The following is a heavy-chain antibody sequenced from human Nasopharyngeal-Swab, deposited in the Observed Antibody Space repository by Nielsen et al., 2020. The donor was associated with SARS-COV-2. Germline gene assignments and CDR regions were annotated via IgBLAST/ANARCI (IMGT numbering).Heavy chain of an antibody. Sequence: SQTLSLTCVISGDRVSSNSAAWTWIRQSPSRGLEWLGRTYFRSKWLNDYAVSVKSRITINQDTSRNQFSLQLNSVTPEDTAIYYCARGSGTYSDYFDYWGQGTLVSVSS. CDR2: TYFRSKWLN. V-gene: IGHV6-1*01. CDR1: GDRVSSNSAA. D-gene: IGHD1-26*01. CDR3: ARGSGTYSDYFDY. J-gene: IGHJ4*02.